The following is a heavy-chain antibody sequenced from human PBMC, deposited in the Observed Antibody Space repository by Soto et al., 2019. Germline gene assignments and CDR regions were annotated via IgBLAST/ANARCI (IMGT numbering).Heavy chain of an antibody. D-gene: IGHD3-16*01. CDR3: ASVTFGGVVLAH. CDR1: AASFSKYY. V-gene: IGHV4-59*01. Sequence: SETLSLTCTVSAASFSKYYWSWIRQPPGKGLEWIGYIYFNGNTNYNPSLKRRVTISIDTSKKQISLNLTSVTDADTAVYYCASVTFGGVVLAHWGQGTMVTVYS. CDR2: IYFNGNT. J-gene: IGHJ4*02.